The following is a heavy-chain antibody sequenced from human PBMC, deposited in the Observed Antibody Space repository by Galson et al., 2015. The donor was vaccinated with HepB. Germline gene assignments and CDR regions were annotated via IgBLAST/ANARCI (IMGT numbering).Heavy chain of an antibody. J-gene: IGHJ5*02. V-gene: IGHV1-18*04. CDR3: ARVPGVLWFGELVWFDP. CDR1: GYTFTSYG. CDR2: ISAYNGNT. Sequence: SVKVSCKAPGYTFTSYGISWVRQAPGQGLEWMGWISAYNGNTNYAQKLQGRVTMTTDTSTSTAYMELRSLRSDDTAVYYCARVPGVLWFGELVWFDPWGQGTLFTASS. D-gene: IGHD3-10*01.